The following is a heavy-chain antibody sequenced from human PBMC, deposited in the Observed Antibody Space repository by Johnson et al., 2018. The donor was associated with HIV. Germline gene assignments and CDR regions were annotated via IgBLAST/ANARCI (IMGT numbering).Heavy chain of an antibody. Sequence: QMQLVESGGGVVQPGRSLRLSCAASGFSFSTYNMHWVRHAPGRGLEWVAFISYSGSDTYYVDSVKGRFTVSRDNSENTLYLQMNSLRAEDTAVYYCAKDIEGSSWWTPHDPDDAFDIWGQGTMVTVSS. CDR1: GFSFSTYN. CDR2: ISYSGSDT. CDR3: AKDIEGSSWWTPHDPDDAFDI. D-gene: IGHD6-13*01. V-gene: IGHV3-30*18. J-gene: IGHJ3*02.